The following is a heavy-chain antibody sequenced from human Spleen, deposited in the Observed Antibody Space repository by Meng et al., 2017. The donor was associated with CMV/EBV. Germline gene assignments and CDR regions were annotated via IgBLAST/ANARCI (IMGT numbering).Heavy chain of an antibody. Sequence: QVQLQQSGPGLVKPSQTLSLTCAIPGDSVSSNRAAWNWSRQSPSRGLEWLGRTYYRSKWYNDYAVSVKSRITINPDTSKNQFSLQLNSVTPEDTAVYYCARGIRESGAARPGGRRPYYFDYWGQGTLVTVSS. V-gene: IGHV6-1*01. CDR2: TYYRSKWYN. J-gene: IGHJ4*02. CDR1: GDSVSSNRAA. D-gene: IGHD6-6*01. CDR3: ARGIRESGAARPGGRRPYYFDY.